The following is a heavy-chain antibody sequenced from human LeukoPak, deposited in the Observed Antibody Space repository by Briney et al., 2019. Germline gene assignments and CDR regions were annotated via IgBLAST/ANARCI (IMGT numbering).Heavy chain of an antibody. V-gene: IGHV3-9*01. D-gene: IGHD3-10*01. CDR2: ISWNSGSI. CDR1: GFTFDDYA. J-gene: IGHJ5*02. Sequence: GASLRLSCAASGFTFDDYAMHWVRQAPGKGLEWVSGISWNSGSIGYAHSVKGRFTISRDNAKNSLYLQMNSLRAEDTALYYCAKDADSGSYLGIDRHGPQGDRYNWFDPWGQGTLVTVSS. CDR3: AKDADSGSYLGIDRHGPQGDRYNWFDP.